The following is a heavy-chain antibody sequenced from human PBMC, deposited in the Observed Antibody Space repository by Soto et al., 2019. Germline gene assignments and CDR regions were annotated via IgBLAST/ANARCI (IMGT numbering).Heavy chain of an antibody. Sequence: QVQLVESGGGVVQPGRSLRLSCAASGFTFSSYGMHWVRQAPGKGLEWVAVIWYDGSNKYYADSVKGRFTISRDNSKNTLYLQMNSLRAEDTAVYYCARDIMTTVGYYYYGMDVWGQGTTVTVSS. CDR2: IWYDGSNK. CDR3: ARDIMTTVGYYYYGMDV. V-gene: IGHV3-33*01. CDR1: GFTFSSYG. J-gene: IGHJ6*02. D-gene: IGHD4-17*01.